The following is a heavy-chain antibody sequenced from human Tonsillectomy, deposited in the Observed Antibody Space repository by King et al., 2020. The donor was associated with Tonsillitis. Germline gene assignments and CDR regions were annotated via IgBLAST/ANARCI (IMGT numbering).Heavy chain of an antibody. V-gene: IGHV1-2*02. CDR1: GYTFTGYY. J-gene: IGHJ6*02. D-gene: IGHD6-13*01. CDR3: ARSGGRAAAGTGDYLLMDV. CDR2: INPNSGGT. Sequence: VQLVESGAEVKKPGASVKVSCKASGYTFTGYYMHWVRQAPGQGLEWMGWINPNSGGTNFAQKFQGRVTMTRDTSISTAYMELSRLRSDDTAVYYCARSGGRAAAGTGDYLLMDVWARGPTVTVSS.